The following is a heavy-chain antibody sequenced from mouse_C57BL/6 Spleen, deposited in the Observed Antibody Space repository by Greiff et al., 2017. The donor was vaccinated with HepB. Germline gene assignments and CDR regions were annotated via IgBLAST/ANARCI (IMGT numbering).Heavy chain of an antibody. V-gene: IGHV1-52*01. Sequence: VQLQQPGAELVRPGSSVKLSCKASGYTFTSYWMHWVKQRPIQGLEWIGNIYPSDSETHYNQKFKDKATLTVDKSSSTAYMQLSSLTSEDSAVYYCARGGGYGDYVGYAMDYWGQGTSVTVSS. CDR2: IYPSDSET. J-gene: IGHJ4*01. D-gene: IGHD2-13*01. CDR3: ARGGGYGDYVGYAMDY. CDR1: GYTFTSYW.